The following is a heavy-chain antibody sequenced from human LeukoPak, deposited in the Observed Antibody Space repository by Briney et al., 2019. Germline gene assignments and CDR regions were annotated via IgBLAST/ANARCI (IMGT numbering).Heavy chain of an antibody. J-gene: IGHJ4*02. D-gene: IGHD5/OR15-5a*01. CDR2: IYHSGST. CDR3: ARVVYGYFDF. V-gene: IGHV4-4*02. CDR1: GGSISSSNW. Sequence: PSETLSLTCTVSGGSISSSNWWGWVRPPPGKGLEWIGEIYHSGSTNYNPSLKSRVTISVDKSKNQFSLNLSSVTAADTAVYYCARVVYGYFDFWGQGTLVTVSS.